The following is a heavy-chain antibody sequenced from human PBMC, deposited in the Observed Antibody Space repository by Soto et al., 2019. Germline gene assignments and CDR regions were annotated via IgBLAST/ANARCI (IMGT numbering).Heavy chain of an antibody. J-gene: IGHJ1*01. CDR2: ISGSGGST. CDR1: GFTFSSYA. Sequence: GGSLRLSCAASGFTFSSYAMSWVRQAPGKGLEWVSAISGSGGSTYYADSVKGRFTISRDNSKNTLYLQMNSLRAEDTSVYYCAKTITNTYYYDSSGYYEYFQPWGQGTLVTVSS. CDR3: AKTITNTYYYDSSGYYEYFQP. V-gene: IGHV3-23*01. D-gene: IGHD3-22*01.